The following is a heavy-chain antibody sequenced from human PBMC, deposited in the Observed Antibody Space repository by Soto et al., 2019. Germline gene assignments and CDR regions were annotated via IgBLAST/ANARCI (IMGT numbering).Heavy chain of an antibody. CDR1: GFSLSTSGMR. CDR3: ARSFYYDSSGYHRFDY. V-gene: IGHV2-70*04. D-gene: IGHD3-22*01. CDR2: IDWDDDK. Sequence: SGPTLVNPTQTLTLTCTFSGFSLSTSGMRVSWIRQPPGKALEWLARIDWDDDKFYSTSLKTRLTISKDTSKNQVVLTMTNMDPVDTATYYCARSFYYDSSGYHRFDYWGQGTLVTVSS. J-gene: IGHJ4*02.